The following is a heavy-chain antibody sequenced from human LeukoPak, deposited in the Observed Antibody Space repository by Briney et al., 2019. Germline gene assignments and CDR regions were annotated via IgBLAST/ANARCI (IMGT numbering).Heavy chain of an antibody. J-gene: IGHJ4*02. D-gene: IGHD3-22*01. CDR1: GYTFTSYY. Sequence: GASVKVSCKASGYTFTSYYMHWVRQAPGQGLEWMGWISAYNGNTNYAQKLQGRVTMTTDTSTSTAYMELRSLRSDDTAVYYCARDKYYYDSSGYQDYWGQGTLVTVSS. CDR2: ISAYNGNT. V-gene: IGHV1-18*04. CDR3: ARDKYYYDSSGYQDY.